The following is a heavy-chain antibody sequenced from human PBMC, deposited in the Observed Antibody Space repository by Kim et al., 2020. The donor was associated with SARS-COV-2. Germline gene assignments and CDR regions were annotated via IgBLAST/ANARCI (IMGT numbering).Heavy chain of an antibody. V-gene: IGHV4-39*07. D-gene: IGHD6-6*01. CDR3: ARDESSNFYYYAMDV. J-gene: IGHJ6*02. Sequence: PSLKIRVTISVDTSKNQFSLKLSSVTAADTAVYFCARDESSNFYYYAMDVWGQGTTVTVSS.